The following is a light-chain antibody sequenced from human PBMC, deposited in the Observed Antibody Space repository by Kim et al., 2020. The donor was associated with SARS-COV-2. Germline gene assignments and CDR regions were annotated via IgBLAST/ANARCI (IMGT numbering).Light chain of an antibody. V-gene: IGLV2-23*02. CDR2: EVN. J-gene: IGLJ2*01. CDR3: SSYAGSSTLV. Sequence: QSALTQPASVSGSPGQSITISCTGTSSDVGYYNLVSWYQQHPGRAPKLMIYEVNKRPSGVSSRFSGSKSGNTASLTISGLQAEDEADYFCSSYAGSSTLVFGGGTKLTVL. CDR1: SSDVGYYNL.